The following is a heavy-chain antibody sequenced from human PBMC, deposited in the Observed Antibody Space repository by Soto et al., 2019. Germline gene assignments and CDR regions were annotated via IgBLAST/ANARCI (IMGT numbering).Heavy chain of an antibody. Sequence: GGSLRLSCAASGFTFSSYGMHWVRQAAGKGLEWVAVISYDGSNKYYADSVKGRFTISRDNSKNTLYLQMNSLRAEDTAVYYCANQKLVAAIRKSGAFDIWGQGTMVTVSS. D-gene: IGHD2-2*02. CDR1: GFTFSSYG. V-gene: IGHV3-30*18. CDR3: ANQKLVAAIRKSGAFDI. CDR2: ISYDGSNK. J-gene: IGHJ3*02.